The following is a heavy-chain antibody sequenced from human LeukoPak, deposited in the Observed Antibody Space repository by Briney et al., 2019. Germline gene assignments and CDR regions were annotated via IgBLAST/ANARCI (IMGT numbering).Heavy chain of an antibody. CDR3: ARGGAGWFGELLNYFDY. CDR2: IVVGSDST. V-gene: IGHV1-58*01. Sequence: SVKVSCKASGFTFTRSAVQWVRQARGQRPEWIGWIVVGSDSTDYAQNFQERVTITRDMSTGTAYMELSRLRSDDTAVYYCARGGAGWFGELLNYFDYWGQGTLVTVSS. CDR1: GFTFTRSA. J-gene: IGHJ4*02. D-gene: IGHD3-10*01.